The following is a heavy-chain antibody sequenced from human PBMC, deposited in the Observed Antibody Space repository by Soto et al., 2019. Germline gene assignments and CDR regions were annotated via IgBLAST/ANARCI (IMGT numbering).Heavy chain of an antibody. D-gene: IGHD3-22*01. CDR3: ARPGSYMIVAFDL. J-gene: IGHJ3*01. Sequence: QVQLVQSGAEVKKPGASVNISCKASGYTFISYAIHWARQAPGQRLEWMGWINAGNGNTKYSQKFQGRVTITRDTSASTVYMELSSLRSEDTAPYYCARPGSYMIVAFDLGGQGTTVTVSS. CDR1: GYTFISYA. V-gene: IGHV1-3*01. CDR2: INAGNGNT.